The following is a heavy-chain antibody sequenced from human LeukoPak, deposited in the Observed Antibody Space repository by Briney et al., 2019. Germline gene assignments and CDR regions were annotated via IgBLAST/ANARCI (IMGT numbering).Heavy chain of an antibody. CDR1: RHIYPRHY. CDR2: INPSGGST. V-gene: IGHV1-46*01. Sequence: ASVKVFRNVSRHIYPRHYVLCARHAPGQGFEWMGIINPSGGSTSYAQKFQGRVTMTRDTSTSTVYMELSSLRSEGTAIYYVRRDLAYCSGGSCYPTNTFDYWGQGTLVTVSS. D-gene: IGHD2-15*01. CDR3: RRDLAYCSGGSCYPTNTFDY. J-gene: IGHJ4*02.